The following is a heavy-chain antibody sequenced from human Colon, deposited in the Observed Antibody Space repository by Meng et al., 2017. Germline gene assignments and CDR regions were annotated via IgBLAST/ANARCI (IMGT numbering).Heavy chain of an antibody. D-gene: IGHD3-9*01. J-gene: IGHJ4*02. V-gene: IGHV4-34*01. CDR2: IHPSGST. CDR3: ARGVDWAKSGNF. CDR1: GGSFSDYY. Sequence: HVQLRHWGAGILKPSETLSPTCAGYGGSFSDYYLTWIRQPPGKGLEWVGEIHPSGSTYYSPSLQSRVTITLDTSKNQFSLTLSSMTAADTAVYYCARGVDWAKSGNFWGQGTLVTVSS.